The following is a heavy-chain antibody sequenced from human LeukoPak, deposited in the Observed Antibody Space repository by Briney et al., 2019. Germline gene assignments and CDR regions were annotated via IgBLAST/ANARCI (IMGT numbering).Heavy chain of an antibody. V-gene: IGHV4-34*01. J-gene: IGHJ3*02. Sequence: PSETLSLSSAVYGGSLNGHICSGIRPPPEKRLEWTGAINDGGSTNYNPSLKSRVTISIDTSKNKLSLRMNSVTAADTAVYYCARHGNSHNAFDIWGTGTMVTVSS. CDR2: INDGGST. CDR3: ARHGNSHNAFDI. D-gene: IGHD1-1*01. CDR1: GGSLNGHI.